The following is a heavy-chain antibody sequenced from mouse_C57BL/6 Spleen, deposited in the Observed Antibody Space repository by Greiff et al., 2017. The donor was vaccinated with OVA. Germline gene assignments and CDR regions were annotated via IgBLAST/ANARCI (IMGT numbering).Heavy chain of an antibody. Sequence: EVKLVESGGGLVKPGGSLKLSCAASGFTFSSYAMSWVRQTPEKRLEWVATISDGGSYTYYPDNVKGRFTISRDNAKNNLYLQMSHLKSEDTAMYYCARDGFYDYDSYYFDYWGQGTTLTVSS. CDR2: ISDGGSYT. CDR1: GFTFSSYA. D-gene: IGHD2-4*01. V-gene: IGHV5-4*01. J-gene: IGHJ2*01. CDR3: ARDGFYDYDSYYFDY.